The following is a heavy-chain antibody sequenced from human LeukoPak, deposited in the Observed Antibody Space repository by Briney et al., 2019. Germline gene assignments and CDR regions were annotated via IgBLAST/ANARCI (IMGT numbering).Heavy chain of an antibody. Sequence: ASVKVSCKASGYTFTSYDINWVRQATGQGLEWMGWMNPNSGNRGYAQKFQGRVTMTRNTSISTAYMELSSLRSEDTAVYYCAREYDFWSGYYMYNWFDPWGQGTLVTVSS. CDR3: AREYDFWSGYYMYNWFDP. CDR1: GYTFTSYD. CDR2: MNPNSGNR. J-gene: IGHJ5*02. V-gene: IGHV1-8*01. D-gene: IGHD3-3*01.